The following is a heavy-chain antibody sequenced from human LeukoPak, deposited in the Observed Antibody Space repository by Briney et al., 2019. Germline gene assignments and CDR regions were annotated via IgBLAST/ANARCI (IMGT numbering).Heavy chain of an antibody. CDR1: GYTSISYD. CDR2: MSPNSGNT. D-gene: IGHD2/OR15-2a*01. J-gene: IGHJ4*02. V-gene: IGHV1-8*01. Sequence: ASVKVSCKASGYTSISYDIDWVRQATGQGLEWMGWMSPNSGNTGYAQQFQDRVTITRDTSAGTAYVELSRLSSEDTAIYYCARDHRANGNFVSATTFDSWGQGTLVTVSS. CDR3: ARDHRANGNFVSATTFDS.